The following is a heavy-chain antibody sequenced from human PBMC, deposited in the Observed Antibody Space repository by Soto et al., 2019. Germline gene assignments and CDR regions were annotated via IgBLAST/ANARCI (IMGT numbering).Heavy chain of an antibody. Sequence: ASVKVSCKASGYTFTSYGISWVRQAPGQGLEWMGWISTYNGNTKYAQKHKGRVTMTTDTSTSTAYMELRSLRFDDTAVFYCAREMVRGVGSDYWGQGTLVTVSS. J-gene: IGHJ4*02. CDR2: ISTYNGNT. V-gene: IGHV1-18*01. CDR3: AREMVRGVGSDY. D-gene: IGHD3-10*01. CDR1: GYTFTSYG.